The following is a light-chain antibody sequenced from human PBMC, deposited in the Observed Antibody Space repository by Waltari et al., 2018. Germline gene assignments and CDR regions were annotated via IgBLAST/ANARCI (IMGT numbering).Light chain of an antibody. Sequence: EIVLTPSPANMSVSPGERATLPCRASQGIGTNLAGYQHKPGQAPRLLIYDASTRATDFPARFSGSGSETEFTLTINSLQSADYAVYYCQQYNNWPPKKITFGGGTKVEIK. J-gene: IGKJ4*01. CDR3: QQYNNWPPKKIT. V-gene: IGKV3-15*01. CDR2: DAS. CDR1: QGIGTN.